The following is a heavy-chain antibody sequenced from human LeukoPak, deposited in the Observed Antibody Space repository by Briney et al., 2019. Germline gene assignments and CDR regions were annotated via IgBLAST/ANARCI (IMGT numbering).Heavy chain of an antibody. CDR3: ARDPTVGATSGGW. CDR2: IWYDGSNK. J-gene: IGHJ4*02. V-gene: IGHV3-33*01. Sequence: GRSLRLSCAASGFTFSSYGMHWVRQAPGKGLEWVAVIWYDGSNKYYADSVKGRFTISRDNSKNTLYLQMNSLRAEDTAVYYCARDPTVGATSGGWWGQGTLVTVSS. D-gene: IGHD1-26*01. CDR1: GFTFSSYG.